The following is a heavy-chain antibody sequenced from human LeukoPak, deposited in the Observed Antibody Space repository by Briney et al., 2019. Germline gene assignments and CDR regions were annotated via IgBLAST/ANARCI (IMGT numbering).Heavy chain of an antibody. V-gene: IGHV3-74*01. Sequence: PGGSLRLSCAASGFTFSSYWMHWVRHAPGKGLVWVSRINSDGSSTSYADSVKGRFTISRDNAKNTLYLQMNSLRAEDTAVYYCARGMVRGVIRYYYYGMDVWGQGTTVTVSS. CDR1: GFTFSSYW. D-gene: IGHD3-10*01. CDR2: INSDGSST. J-gene: IGHJ6*02. CDR3: ARGMVRGVIRYYYYGMDV.